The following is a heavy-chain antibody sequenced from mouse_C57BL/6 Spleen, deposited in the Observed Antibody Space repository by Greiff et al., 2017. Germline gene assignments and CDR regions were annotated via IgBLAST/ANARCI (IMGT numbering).Heavy chain of an antibody. Sequence: VQLQQSGAELARPGASVKLSCKASGYTFTSYGINWVKQRPGQGLEWIGEIYPRSGNTYYNEKFKGKATLTAAKSSSTAYMELRRLTSEDSEVYFSARGYAMDYWGQGTSVTVSS. J-gene: IGHJ4*01. CDR2: IYPRSGNT. V-gene: IGHV1-81*01. CDR3: ARGYAMDY. CDR1: GYTFTSYG.